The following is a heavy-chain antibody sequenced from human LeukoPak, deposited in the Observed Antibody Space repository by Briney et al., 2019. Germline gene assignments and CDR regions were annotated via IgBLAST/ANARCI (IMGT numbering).Heavy chain of an antibody. CDR2: ISYDGSNK. D-gene: IGHD1-26*01. Sequence: GGSLRLSCAASGFTFSSYALHWVRQAPGKGLEWVAVISYDGSNKYYADSVKGRFTTSRDNSKNTLYLQMNSLRAEDTAVYYCARDRVGATDYFDYWGQGTLVTVSS. J-gene: IGHJ4*02. CDR3: ARDRVGATDYFDY. CDR1: GFTFSSYA. V-gene: IGHV3-30-3*01.